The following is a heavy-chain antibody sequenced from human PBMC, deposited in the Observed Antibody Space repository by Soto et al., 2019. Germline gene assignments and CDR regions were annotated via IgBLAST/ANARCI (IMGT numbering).Heavy chain of an antibody. CDR2: IYWDDDK. J-gene: IGHJ4*02. CDR3: ARSRDSYDSSGYYRGTFEF. D-gene: IGHD3-22*01. V-gene: IGHV2-5*02. CDR1: GFSLTSRGVG. Sequence: SGPTLVNPTQTLTLTCTFSGFSLTSRGVGVGWIRQPPGKALEWLALIYWDDDKRYSPSLKTRLSISKDTSKNQVVLTMTNMDPVDTSTYFCARSRDSYDSSGYYRGTFEFWGQGTQVTVSS.